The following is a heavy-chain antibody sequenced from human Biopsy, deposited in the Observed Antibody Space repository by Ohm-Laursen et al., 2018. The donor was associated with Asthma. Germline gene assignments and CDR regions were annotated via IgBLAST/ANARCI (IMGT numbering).Heavy chain of an antibody. CDR2: INPNSGGT. J-gene: IGHJ5*02. V-gene: IGHV1-2*06. Sequence: SVKVSCKASGYTFIGCHIHWMRQAPGQGLEWMGRINPNSGGTNYAQKFQGRVTMTRDTSISTAYMEVSRLRSDDTAVYYCTRGQKSAGDRWFDPWGQGTLVTVSS. D-gene: IGHD6-13*01. CDR1: GYTFIGCH. CDR3: TRGQKSAGDRWFDP.